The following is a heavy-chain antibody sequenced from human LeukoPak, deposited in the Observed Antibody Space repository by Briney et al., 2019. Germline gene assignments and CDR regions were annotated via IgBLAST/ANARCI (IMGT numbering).Heavy chain of an antibody. J-gene: IGHJ6*02. CDR2: ISGSGAGT. D-gene: IGHD3-22*01. CDR3: AKDTKLTSGFIYYYYNSMDV. Sequence: GGSLRLSCAASAFTFSSYAMSWVRQAPGKGLEWVSAISGSGAGTYYADSVKGRFTISRDNSKNRLYLQINSLRAEDTAVYYCAKDTKLTSGFIYYYYNSMDVWGQGTTVTVSS. CDR1: AFTFSSYA. V-gene: IGHV3-23*01.